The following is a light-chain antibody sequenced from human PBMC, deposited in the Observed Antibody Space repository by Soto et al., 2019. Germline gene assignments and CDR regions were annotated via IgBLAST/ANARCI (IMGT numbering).Light chain of an antibody. CDR1: QTISRNY. V-gene: IGKV3-11*01. Sequence: EVVLTQSPGTLSLSPGERATVSCRASQTISRNYLAWYQKKPGQAPRLLIYDASNRASGIPARFSGSGSGTDFTLTISSLEPEDFAVYYCQQRSNWPQITFGQGTRLEIK. CDR2: DAS. J-gene: IGKJ5*01. CDR3: QQRSNWPQIT.